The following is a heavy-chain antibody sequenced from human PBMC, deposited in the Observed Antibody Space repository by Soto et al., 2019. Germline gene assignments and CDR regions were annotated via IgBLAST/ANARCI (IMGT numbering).Heavy chain of an antibody. J-gene: IGHJ6*02. V-gene: IGHV1-58*01. CDR1: GFTFTSSA. CDR3: AADHYDFWSGPAADYYGMDV. CDR2: IVVGSGNT. D-gene: IGHD3-3*01. Sequence: SVKVSCKASGFTFTSSAVQRVRQARGQRLEWIGWIVVGSGNTNYAQKFQERVTITRDMSTSTAYMELSSLRSEDTAVYYCAADHYDFWSGPAADYYGMDVWGQGTTVTVSS.